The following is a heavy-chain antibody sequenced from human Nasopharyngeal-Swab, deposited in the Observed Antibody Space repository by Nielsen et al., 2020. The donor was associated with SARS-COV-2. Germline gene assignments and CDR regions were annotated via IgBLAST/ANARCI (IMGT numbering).Heavy chain of an antibody. CDR1: GFTFSSYW. CDR2: IKQDGSEK. D-gene: IGHD6-6*01. CDR3: ARDTYSSSSQLYYYGMDV. J-gene: IGHJ6*02. Sequence: GESLKISCAASGFTFSSYWMSWVRQAPGKGLERVANIKQDGSEKYYVDSVKGRFTISRDNAKNSLYLQMNSLRAEDTAAYYCARDTYSSSSQLYYYGMDVWGQGTTVTVSS. V-gene: IGHV3-7*01.